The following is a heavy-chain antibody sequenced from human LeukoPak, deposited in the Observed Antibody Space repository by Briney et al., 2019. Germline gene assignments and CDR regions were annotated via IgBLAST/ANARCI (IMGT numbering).Heavy chain of an antibody. Sequence: PGGSLRLSCAASGFTFSSYAMSWVRQAPGKGLEWVGFIRSKAYGGTTEYAASVKGRFTISRDDSKSIAYLQINSLKTEDTAVYYCTRDPEWGDDAFDIWGQGTMVTVSS. D-gene: IGHD1-26*01. V-gene: IGHV3-49*04. CDR2: IRSKAYGGTT. CDR1: GFTFSSYA. J-gene: IGHJ3*02. CDR3: TRDPEWGDDAFDI.